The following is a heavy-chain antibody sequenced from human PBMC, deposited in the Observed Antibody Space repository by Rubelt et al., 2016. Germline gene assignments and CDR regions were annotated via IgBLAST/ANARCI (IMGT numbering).Heavy chain of an antibody. D-gene: IGHD5-18*01. CDR1: GGSISSYY. CDR3: ARGGYSYGYTFDY. J-gene: IGHJ4*02. V-gene: IGHV4-59*01. CDR2: IYYSGST. Sequence: QVQLQESGPGLVKPSETLSLTCTVSGGSISSYYWSWIRQPPGKGLEWIGYIYYSGSTNYNPSLKSRVTISVDTSKNQFSLKLSSVTAADTAVYYCARGGYSYGYTFDYWGQGTLVTVSS.